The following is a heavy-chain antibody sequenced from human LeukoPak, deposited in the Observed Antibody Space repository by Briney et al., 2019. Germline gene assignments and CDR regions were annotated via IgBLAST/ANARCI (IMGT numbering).Heavy chain of an antibody. CDR3: GKDGHCPDTVCPTEIVVAGCIAH. V-gene: IGHV3-23*01. Sequence: GGSPRLSCRAAGFSFTTYSMNWGRHAPGKGLEWVSVIREEGVPPHYADSVKGRSTISRDNSNNMLYLEMTSLRAADTAIYYCGKDGHCPDTVCPTEIVVAGCIAHWRQGTLVTVSS. CDR2: IREEGVPP. CDR1: GFSFTTYS. J-gene: IGHJ4*02. D-gene: IGHD6-19*01.